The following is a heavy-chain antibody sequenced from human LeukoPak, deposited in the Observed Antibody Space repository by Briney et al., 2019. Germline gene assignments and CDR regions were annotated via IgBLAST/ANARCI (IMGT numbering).Heavy chain of an antibody. CDR1: GGTFNSYA. D-gene: IGHD6-25*01. J-gene: IGHJ3*02. Sequence: SVKVSCKASGGTFNSYAISWVRQAPGQGLEWMGGIIPIFGTANYAQKFQGRVTITADESTSTAYMELSSLRSEDTAVYYCASSAVHGDAFDIWGQGAMVTVSS. V-gene: IGHV1-69*01. CDR3: ASSAVHGDAFDI. CDR2: IIPIFGTA.